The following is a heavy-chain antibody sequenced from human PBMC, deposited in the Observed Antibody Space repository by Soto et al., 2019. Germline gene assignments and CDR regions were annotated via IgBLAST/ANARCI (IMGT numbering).Heavy chain of an antibody. J-gene: IGHJ5*02. V-gene: IGHV5-51*01. D-gene: IGHD6-19*01. CDR3: ARLGDDSGWYFGWFDP. CDR2: IYPGDSDT. Sequence: PGKGLEWMGIIYPGDSDTRYSPSFQGQVTISADKSISTAYLQWSSLKASDTAMYYCARLGDDSGWYFGWFDPWGQGTLVTVSS.